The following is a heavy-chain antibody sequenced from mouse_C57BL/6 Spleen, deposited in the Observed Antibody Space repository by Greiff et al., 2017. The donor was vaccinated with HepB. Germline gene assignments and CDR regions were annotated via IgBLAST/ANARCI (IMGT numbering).Heavy chain of an antibody. CDR3: TRGGGTWYFDY. CDR2: IDPETGGT. CDR1: GYTFTDYE. D-gene: IGHD3-3*01. V-gene: IGHV1-15*01. Sequence: QVQLKESGAELVRPGASVTLSCKASGYTFTDYEMHWVKQTPVHGLEWIGAIDPETGGTAYNQKFKGKAILTADTSSSPAYMELLSLTSEDSAVYYCTRGGGTWYFDYWGQGTTLTVSS. J-gene: IGHJ2*01.